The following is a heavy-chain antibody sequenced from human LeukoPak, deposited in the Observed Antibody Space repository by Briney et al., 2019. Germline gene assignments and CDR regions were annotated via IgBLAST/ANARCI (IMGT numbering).Heavy chain of an antibody. CDR3: ARHETGPYFDY. CDR1: GYSFTNYW. J-gene: IGHJ4*02. Sequence: GESLKISCKGSGYSFTNYWIGWVRQMPGKGLEWMGIIYPGDSDTRYSPSFQGQVIISADKSINTAYLQWSSLKASDTAIYYCARHETGPYFDYWGQGTLVTVSS. D-gene: IGHD1-1*01. V-gene: IGHV5-51*01. CDR2: IYPGDSDT.